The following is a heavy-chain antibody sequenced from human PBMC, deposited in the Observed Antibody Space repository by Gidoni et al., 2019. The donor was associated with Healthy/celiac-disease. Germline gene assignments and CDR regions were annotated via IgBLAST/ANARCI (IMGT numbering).Heavy chain of an antibody. V-gene: IGHV2-26*01. CDR3: ARRRRPYSSSWYYYRDV. J-gene: IGHJ6*03. D-gene: IGHD6-13*01. Sequence: QVTLKESGPVLVNPTETLTLTCTVSGFSLSNARMGVSWIRQHPGKALDWLAHIVSNDEKSYSAYLKSRLTSSKDTAKGQVVLTMTNMDHVDTATYYCARRRRPYSSSWYYYRDVWGKGTTVTVSS. CDR2: IVSNDEK. CDR1: GFSLSNARMG.